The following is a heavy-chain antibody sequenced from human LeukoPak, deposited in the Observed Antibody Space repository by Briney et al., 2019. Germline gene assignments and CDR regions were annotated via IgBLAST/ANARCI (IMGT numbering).Heavy chain of an antibody. CDR3: ATTPGARQLPSYFYY. D-gene: IGHD5-18*01. CDR1: GGSISGSC. V-gene: IGHV4-59*01. CDR2: ITHNGTT. J-gene: IGHJ4*02. Sequence: PSETLSLTCSVSGGSISGSCWSWIRQSPAMGLEWIGYITHNGTTRFNPSLHSRATLSIDTSKNQFSLNLRSVTAADTAIYYCATTPGARQLPSYFYYWGQGKLVTVSS.